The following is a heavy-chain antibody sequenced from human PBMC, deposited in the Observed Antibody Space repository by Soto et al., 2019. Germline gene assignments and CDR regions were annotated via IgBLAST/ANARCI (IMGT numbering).Heavy chain of an antibody. Sequence: QLQLQESGPGLVKPSETLSLTCTVSGGSISSSSYYWGWIRQPPGKVLEWIGSIYYSGSTYYNPSLKSRVTISVDTSKNQFSLKLSSVTAADTAVYYCPRLPGVYCSGGSCLFFDYWGQGTLVTVSS. D-gene: IGHD2-15*01. V-gene: IGHV4-39*01. CDR3: PRLPGVYCSGGSCLFFDY. J-gene: IGHJ4*02. CDR2: IYYSGST. CDR1: GGSISSSSYY.